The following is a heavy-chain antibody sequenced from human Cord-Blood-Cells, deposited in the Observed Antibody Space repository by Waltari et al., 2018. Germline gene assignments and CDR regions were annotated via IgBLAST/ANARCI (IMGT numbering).Heavy chain of an antibody. CDR1: GGSFSGYY. CDR3: ARFSGVTIFGVVIMSDAFDI. CDR2: INHSGST. V-gene: IGHV4-34*01. Sequence: QVQLQQWGAGLLKPSETMSLTCAVYGGSFSGYYWRWIRQPPGQGREWIGEINHSGSTNYNPSLKSRVTISVDTSKNQFSLKLSSVTAADTAVYYCARFSGVTIFGVVIMSDAFDIWGQGTMVTVSS. J-gene: IGHJ3*02. D-gene: IGHD3-3*01.